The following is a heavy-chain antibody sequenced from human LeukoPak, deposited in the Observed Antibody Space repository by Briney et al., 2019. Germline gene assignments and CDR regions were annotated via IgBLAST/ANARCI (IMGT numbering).Heavy chain of an antibody. J-gene: IGHJ4*02. CDR3: ARSEPRNTWSHFDS. V-gene: IGHV4-4*07. CDR1: GGSISSYY. Sequence: PSETLSLTCSVSGGSISSYYWSWIRQPAGKGLEWVGRIHTCGTTNYNPSLKSRLIMSVDTSKNQFSLKLTSVTAADTALYYCARSEPRNTWSHFDSWGQGILVTVSS. D-gene: IGHD1/OR15-1a*01. CDR2: IHTCGTT.